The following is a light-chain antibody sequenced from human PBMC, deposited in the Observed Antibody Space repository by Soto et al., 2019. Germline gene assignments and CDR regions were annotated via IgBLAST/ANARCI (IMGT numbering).Light chain of an antibody. CDR3: QQLNSYPHIT. CDR1: QSISGW. V-gene: IGKV1-5*03. Sequence: DIQMTQSPSTLSASVGDRVTITCRASQSISGWLAWYQQKPGKAPKLLIYKASSLKSGVPSRFSGSGSGTDFTLTISSLQPEDFATYYCQQLNSYPHITFGQGTRLEI. J-gene: IGKJ5*01. CDR2: KAS.